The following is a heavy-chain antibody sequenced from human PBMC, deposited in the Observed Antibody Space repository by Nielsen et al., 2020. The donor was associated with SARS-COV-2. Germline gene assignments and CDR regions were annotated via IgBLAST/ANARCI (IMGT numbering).Heavy chain of an antibody. CDR2: INHSGST. V-gene: IGHV4-34*01. D-gene: IGHD3-3*01. Sequence: SETLSLTCAVYGGSFSGYYWSWIRQPPGKGLEWIGEINHSGSTNYNPSLKSRVTISVDTSKNQFSLKLSSVTAADTAAYYCARGLQYYDFWSGRRKGSYCYFDYWGQGTLVTVSS. CDR3: ARGLQYYDFWSGRRKGSYCYFDY. CDR1: GGSFSGYY. J-gene: IGHJ4*02.